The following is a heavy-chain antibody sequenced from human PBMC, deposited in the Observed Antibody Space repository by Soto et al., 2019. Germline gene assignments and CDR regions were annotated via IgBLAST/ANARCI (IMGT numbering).Heavy chain of an antibody. CDR2: IYYSGST. CDR1: GVSISSGDYY. D-gene: IGHD6-6*01. Sequence: PSETLSLTCTVSGVSISSGDYYWSWIRQPPGKGLEWFGYIYYSGSTYYNPSLKSRVTISVDTSKNQFSLKLSSVTAADTAVYYCASSSDNWFDPWGQGTLVTVSS. CDR3: ASSSDNWFDP. V-gene: IGHV4-30-4*01. J-gene: IGHJ5*02.